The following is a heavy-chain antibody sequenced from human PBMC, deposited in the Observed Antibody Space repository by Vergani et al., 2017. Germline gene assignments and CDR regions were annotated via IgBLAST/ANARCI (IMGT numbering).Heavy chain of an antibody. D-gene: IGHD1-14*01. CDR1: GFTFNQYG. CDR3: ARDLRLLYNRFDP. CDR2: TWYDGNNK. J-gene: IGHJ5*02. V-gene: IGHV3-33*01. Sequence: QVQLVESGGGVVQPGRSLRLSCAASGFTFNQYGMHWVRQAPGKGLEWVAVTWYDGNNKQYADSVKGRFTISRDNSKSTFYLQMNSLRDEDTGVYYCARDLRLLYNRFDPWGQGTLVTVSS.